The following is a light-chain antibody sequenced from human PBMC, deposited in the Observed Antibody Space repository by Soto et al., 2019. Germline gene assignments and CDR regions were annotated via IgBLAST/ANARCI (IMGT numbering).Light chain of an antibody. Sequence: QSALTQPASVSGAPGQSITISCTGTSSDVGSYNLVSWYPQHPGKAPKLMIYEFSKRPSGVSNRCSGSKSGNTASLTISGLQAEDEADYYGFSSAGSSTFDVFGTGTKLTVL. J-gene: IGLJ1*01. CDR2: EFS. V-gene: IGLV2-23*02. CDR1: SSDVGSYNL. CDR3: FSSAGSSTFDV.